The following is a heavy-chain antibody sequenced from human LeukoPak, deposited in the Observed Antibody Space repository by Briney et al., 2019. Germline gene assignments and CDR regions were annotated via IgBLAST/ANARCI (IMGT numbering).Heavy chain of an antibody. CDR3: ARADTSGYVFDY. J-gene: IGHJ4*02. CDR1: GGSISSYY. V-gene: IGHV4-59*01. D-gene: IGHD3-22*01. Sequence: SETLSLTCTVCGGSISSYYWSWIRQPPGKGLEWIGYIYYSGSTNYNPSLKSRVTISVDTSKNQLSLKLSSVTAADTAVYYCARADTSGYVFDYWGQGTLVTVSS. CDR2: IYYSGST.